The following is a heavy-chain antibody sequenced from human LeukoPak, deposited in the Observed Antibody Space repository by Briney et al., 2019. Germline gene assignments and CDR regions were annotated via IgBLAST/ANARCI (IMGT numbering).Heavy chain of an antibody. D-gene: IGHD3-3*01. CDR1: GYSFTGFY. Sequence: GASVKVSCKASGYSFTGFYIHWVRQAPGQGLEWMGWINPNSGGPKYAQKFQGRVTMTRDTSISTAYMELSRLKSDDTAVHFCARRVGVIGATWPFDYWGQGTLVTVSS. CDR3: ARRVGVIGATWPFDY. CDR2: INPNSGGP. J-gene: IGHJ4*02. V-gene: IGHV1-2*02.